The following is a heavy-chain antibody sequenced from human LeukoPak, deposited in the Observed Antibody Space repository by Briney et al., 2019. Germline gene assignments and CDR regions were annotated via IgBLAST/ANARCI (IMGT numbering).Heavy chain of an antibody. CDR1: GGSFSGYY. CDR2: INHSGST. CDR3: AGRPYYDTAKFDY. V-gene: IGHV4-34*01. J-gene: IGHJ4*02. Sequence: SETLSLICAVYGGSFSGYYWSWIRQPPGKGLEWIGEINHSGSTNYNPSLKSRVTISVDTSKNQFSLKLSSVTAADTAVYYCAGRPYYDTAKFDYWGQGTLVTVSS. D-gene: IGHD3-22*01.